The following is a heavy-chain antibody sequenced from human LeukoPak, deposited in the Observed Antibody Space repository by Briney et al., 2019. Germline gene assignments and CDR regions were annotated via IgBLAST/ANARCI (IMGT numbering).Heavy chain of an antibody. V-gene: IGHV4-31*03. CDR1: GGSISSGGYY. J-gene: IGHJ1*01. CDR3: ARVQQQLVVQH. CDR2: IYYSGST. D-gene: IGHD6-13*01. Sequence: SETLSLTCTVSGGSISSGGYYWSWIRQHPGKGLEWIGYIYYSGSTYYNPSLKSRVTISADTSKNQFSLKLSSVTAADTAVYYCARVQQQLVVQHWGQGTLVTVSS.